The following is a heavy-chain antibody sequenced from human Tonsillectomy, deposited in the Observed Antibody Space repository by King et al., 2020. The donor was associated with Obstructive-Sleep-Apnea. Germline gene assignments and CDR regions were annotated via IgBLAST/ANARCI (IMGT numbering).Heavy chain of an antibody. Sequence: VQLVESGAEVKKPGASVKVSCKASGYTFTSYGISWVRQAPGQGLECMGWISTYNGNTKYAQKVQGRVTMTTDTTTSTAYMELRSLISDDTAVYYCARDTSATPAPGGVVAVPFDYWGQGTLVTVSS. J-gene: IGHJ4*02. CDR1: GYTFTSYG. CDR3: ARDTSATPAPGGVVAVPFDY. CDR2: ISTYNGNT. V-gene: IGHV1-18*01. D-gene: IGHD2-15*01.